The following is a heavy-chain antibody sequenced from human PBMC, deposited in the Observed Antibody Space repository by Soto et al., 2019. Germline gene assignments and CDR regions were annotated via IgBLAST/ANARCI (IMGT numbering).Heavy chain of an antibody. CDR1: GFTFSSYA. V-gene: IGHV3-23*01. Sequence: PGGSLRLSCAASGFTFSSYAMSWVRQAPGKGLEWVSAISGSGGSTYYADSVKGRFTISRDNSKNTLYLQMNSLRAEDTAVYYCAKPRPGYYYGSGSYYYYYYYGMDVWGQGTTVTVSS. D-gene: IGHD3-10*01. J-gene: IGHJ6*02. CDR3: AKPRPGYYYGSGSYYYYYYYGMDV. CDR2: ISGSGGST.